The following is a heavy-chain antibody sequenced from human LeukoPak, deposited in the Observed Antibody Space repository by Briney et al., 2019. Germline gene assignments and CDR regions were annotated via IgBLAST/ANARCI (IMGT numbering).Heavy chain of an antibody. Sequence: PSETLSLTCSVSGGSIRSTAYYWSWIRQPPGKGLEWIGYVYCSGSTEYNPSLRSRVTISLEMSKHQFSLNLTSVTAADTAVYYCASNTGTVFDYWGQGALVTVSS. J-gene: IGHJ4*02. V-gene: IGHV4-61*08. CDR1: GGSIRSTAYY. D-gene: IGHD7-27*01. CDR3: ASNTGTVFDY. CDR2: VYCSGST.